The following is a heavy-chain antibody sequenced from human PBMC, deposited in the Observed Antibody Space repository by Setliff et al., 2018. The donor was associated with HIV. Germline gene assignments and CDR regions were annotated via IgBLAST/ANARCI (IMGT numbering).Heavy chain of an antibody. V-gene: IGHV1-46*01. CDR3: ARAPPYSTGWGLDY. CDR1: GYIFTNYY. Sequence: ASVKVSCKASGYIFTNYYVHWVRQAPGQGLEWMGIINPGGGTTSYPRKFRDKVTLTRDTSTSTVYMELTYLTSEDTAVYYCARAPPYSTGWGLDYWGQGALVTVSS. J-gene: IGHJ4*02. CDR2: INPGGGTT. D-gene: IGHD6-19*01.